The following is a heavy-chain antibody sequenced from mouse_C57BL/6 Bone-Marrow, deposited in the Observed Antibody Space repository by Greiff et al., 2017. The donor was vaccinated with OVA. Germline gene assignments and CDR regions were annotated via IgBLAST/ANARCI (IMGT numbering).Heavy chain of an antibody. J-gene: IGHJ1*03. CDR3: AREGRYWDFEG. CDR2: IYPRSGNT. CDR1: GYTFTSYG. V-gene: IGHV1-81*01. Sequence: VQLQESGAELARPGASVKLSCKASGYTFTSYGISWVKQRTGQGLEWIGEIYPRSGNTYYNEKFKGKATLTADKSSSTAYMELRSLTSEDSAVDFCAREGRYWDFEGWGTGTTVTVSS. D-gene: IGHD3-3*01.